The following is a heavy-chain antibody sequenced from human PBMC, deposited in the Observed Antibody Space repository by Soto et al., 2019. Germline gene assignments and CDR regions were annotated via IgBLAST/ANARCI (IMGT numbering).Heavy chain of an antibody. Sequence: QITLKESGPTLVKPTQTLTLTCTFSGFSLTSGVVGVGWIRQPPGEALEWLALIYWNDEQYYNPSLRNKLTIARDPSKNQVVLTVTNMDPVDTATYYCAHRLPGPSGYDVWGQGTTVTVSS. CDR2: IYWNDEQ. V-gene: IGHV2-5*01. J-gene: IGHJ6*02. CDR1: GFSLTSGVVG. D-gene: IGHD6-13*01. CDR3: AHRLPGPSGYDV.